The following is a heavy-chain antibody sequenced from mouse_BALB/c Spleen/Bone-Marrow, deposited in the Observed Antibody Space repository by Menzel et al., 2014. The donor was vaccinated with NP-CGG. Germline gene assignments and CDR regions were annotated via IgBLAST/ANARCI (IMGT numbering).Heavy chain of an antibody. Sequence: QVQLQQSGPGLVQPSQSLSITCTVSGFSFXNYGVHWVRQSPGKGLEWLGVIWSGGSTDYNAAFISRLSISKDNSKSQVFFKMNSLQVNDTAIYYCARKPVGRNYIDYWGQGTTLTVSS. J-gene: IGHJ2*01. CDR2: IWSGGST. CDR3: ARKPVGRNYIDY. V-gene: IGHV2-2*02. D-gene: IGHD4-1*01. CDR1: GFSFXNYG.